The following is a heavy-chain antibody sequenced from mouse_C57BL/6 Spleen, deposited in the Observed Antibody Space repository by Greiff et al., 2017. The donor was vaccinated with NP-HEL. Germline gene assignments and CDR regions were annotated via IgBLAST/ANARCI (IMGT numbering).Heavy chain of an antibody. CDR2: IYPGDGDT. CDR3: APYYYGSIYYAMDY. J-gene: IGHJ4*01. V-gene: IGHV1-82*01. D-gene: IGHD1-1*01. Sequence: LVESGPELVKPGASVKISCKASGYAFSSSWMNWVKQRPGKGLEWIGRIYPGDGDTNYNGKFKGKATLTADKSSSTAYMQLSSLTSEDSAVYFCAPYYYGSIYYAMDYWGQGTSVTVSS. CDR1: GYAFSSSW.